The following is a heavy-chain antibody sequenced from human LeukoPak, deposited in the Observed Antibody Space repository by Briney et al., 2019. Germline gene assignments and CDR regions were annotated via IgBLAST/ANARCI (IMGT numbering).Heavy chain of an antibody. D-gene: IGHD6-25*01. V-gene: IGHV3-43*02. CDR2: ISENGGIT. CDR3: ASAAGY. Sequence: GGSLRLSCAASEFTFDNYVMHWVRQAPGKGLEWVSLISENGGITYYADSVQGRFTISRDNSKNSLYLVMNSVTAADTALYCCASAAGYWGQGTLVTVSS. CDR1: EFTFDNYV. J-gene: IGHJ4*02.